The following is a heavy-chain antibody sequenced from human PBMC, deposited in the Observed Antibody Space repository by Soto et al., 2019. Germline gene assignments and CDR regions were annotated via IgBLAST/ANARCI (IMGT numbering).Heavy chain of an antibody. CDR3: SKDRVGYNSDYFDY. CDR1: GFTFSSYA. Sequence: EVQLLESGGGLVQPGGSLRLSCAASGFTFSSYAMSWVRQAPGQGLEWVSAISDSGGSTYYADSVKGRFTISRDTSKNTLYRQMNSLRAEDTAVYYCSKDRVGYNSDYFDYWGQGTLVAVSS. V-gene: IGHV3-23*01. J-gene: IGHJ4*02. CDR2: ISDSGGST. D-gene: IGHD5-12*01.